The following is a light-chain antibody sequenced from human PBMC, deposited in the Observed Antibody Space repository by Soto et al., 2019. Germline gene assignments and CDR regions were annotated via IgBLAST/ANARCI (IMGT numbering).Light chain of an antibody. CDR2: GAS. J-gene: IGKJ5*01. V-gene: IGKV3-15*01. CDR1: QSVSSN. CDR3: QQYNNWPWIT. Sequence: EIVMTQSPATLSVSPGERATLSCRASQSVSSNLAWYQQKPGQAPRLLIYGASTRATGIPARFSGSGSGTEFTLTISILQSEDFAVYDCQQYNNWPWITFGQGTRLEIK.